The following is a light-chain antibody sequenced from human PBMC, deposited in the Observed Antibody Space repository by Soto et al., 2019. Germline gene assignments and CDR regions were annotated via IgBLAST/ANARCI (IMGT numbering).Light chain of an antibody. V-gene: IGKV1-27*01. CDR3: QKYEGVPLT. J-gene: IGKJ4*01. CDR2: AAS. CDR1: QGIDNY. Sequence: DIQMTQSPSSLSASVGDRVIITCRASQGIDNYLAWYQQRPGKVPKLLIYAASTLQSAVPSRFSGSGSGTEFTLTISSLQPEDVASYYCQKYEGVPLTFGGGTRVEIK.